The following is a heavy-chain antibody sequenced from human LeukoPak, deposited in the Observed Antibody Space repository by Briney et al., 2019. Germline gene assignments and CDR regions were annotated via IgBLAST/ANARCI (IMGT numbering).Heavy chain of an antibody. CDR3: AKDITRADYYGSSGYMDV. Sequence: GGSLRLSCAASGFTFDDYAMHWVRQAPGKGLEWVSLISWDGGSTYYADSVKGRFTISRDNSKNSLYLQMNSLRAEDTALYYCAKDITRADYYGSSGYMDVWGKGTTVTVSS. CDR2: ISWDGGST. J-gene: IGHJ6*03. V-gene: IGHV3-43D*03. CDR1: GFTFDDYA. D-gene: IGHD3-10*01.